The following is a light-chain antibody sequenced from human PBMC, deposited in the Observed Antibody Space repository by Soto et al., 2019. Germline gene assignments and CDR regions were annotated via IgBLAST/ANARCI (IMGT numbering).Light chain of an antibody. Sequence: QSVLTQPASVSGSPGQSITVSCTGTSSDVGVYDYVSWYQQHPGKAPKLIIYEVSDRPSGVSNRFSGSKSGNTASLTISGLQAEDEADYYCASYTSSRTWVFGGGTKVTVL. CDR1: SSDVGVYDY. J-gene: IGLJ3*02. V-gene: IGLV2-14*01. CDR3: ASYTSSRTWV. CDR2: EVS.